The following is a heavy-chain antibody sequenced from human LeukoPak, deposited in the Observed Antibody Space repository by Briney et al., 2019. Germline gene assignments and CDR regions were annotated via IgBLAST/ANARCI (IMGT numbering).Heavy chain of an antibody. CDR2: INSDGRMT. D-gene: IGHD2-2*01. CDR3: ARVGRYCTSTSCSASVDY. J-gene: IGHJ4*02. V-gene: IGHV3-74*01. Sequence: GGCLRDSCVAPVFTFSSYWMDWVREIPGEGRGWVSGINSDGRMTRYAESVKGRFTISRDNAKNSLYLQMNSLRAEDTAVYYCARVGRYCTSTSCSASVDYWGQGTLVTVSS. CDR1: VFTFSSYW.